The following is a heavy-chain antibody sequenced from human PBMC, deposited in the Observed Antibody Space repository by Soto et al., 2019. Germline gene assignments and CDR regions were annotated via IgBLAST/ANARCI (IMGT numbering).Heavy chain of an antibody. CDR3: ARSTYSSSWPPYYYGMDV. D-gene: IGHD6-13*01. CDR1: GFSLSTSGMC. J-gene: IGHJ6*02. CDR2: IDWDDDK. Sequence: SGPTLVNPTQTLTLTCTFSGFSLSTSGMCVSWIRQPPGKALEWLALIDWDDDKYYSTSLKTRLTISKDTSKNQVVLTMTNMDPVDTATYYCARSTYSSSWPPYYYGMDVWGQGTTVTVS. V-gene: IGHV2-70*01.